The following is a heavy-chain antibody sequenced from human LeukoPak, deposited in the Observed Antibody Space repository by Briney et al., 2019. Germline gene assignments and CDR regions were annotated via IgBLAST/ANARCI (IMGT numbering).Heavy chain of an antibody. CDR3: ARRKVNGDYFDY. J-gene: IGHJ4*02. Sequence: WVRQPPGKGLEWIGSIYYSGSTYYNPSLKSRVTISVDSSNNQFSLKLSSVTAADTAVYYCARRKVNGDYFDYWGQGTLVTVSS. D-gene: IGHD4-17*01. CDR2: IYYSGST. V-gene: IGHV4-39*01.